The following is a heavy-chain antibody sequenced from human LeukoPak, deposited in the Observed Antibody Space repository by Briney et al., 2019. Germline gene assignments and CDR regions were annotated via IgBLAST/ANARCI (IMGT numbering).Heavy chain of an antibody. D-gene: IGHD2-2*01. V-gene: IGHV4-59*10. CDR2: IYTSGST. Sequence: SETLSLTCAVYGGSFSGYYWSWIRQPAGKGLEWIGRIYTSGSTNYNPSLKSRVTISVDTSKNQFSLKLSSVTAADTAVYYCARAPILIPGKVPAAAFDYWGQGTLVTVSS. CDR1: GGSFSGYY. CDR3: ARAPILIPGKVPAAAFDY. J-gene: IGHJ4*02.